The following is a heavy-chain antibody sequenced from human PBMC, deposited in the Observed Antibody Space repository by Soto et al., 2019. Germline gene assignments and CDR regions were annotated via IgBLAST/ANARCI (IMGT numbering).Heavy chain of an antibody. CDR1: GYTFTSYG. CDR3: AREIRYFDWSLQAVEFDY. Sequence: ASVKVSCKASGYTFTSYGISWVRQAPGQGLEWMGWISAYNGNTNYAQKLQGRVTMTTDTSTSTAYMELRSLRSDDTAVYYCAREIRYFDWSLQAVEFDYWGQGTLVTVSS. J-gene: IGHJ4*02. CDR2: ISAYNGNT. D-gene: IGHD3-9*01. V-gene: IGHV1-18*01.